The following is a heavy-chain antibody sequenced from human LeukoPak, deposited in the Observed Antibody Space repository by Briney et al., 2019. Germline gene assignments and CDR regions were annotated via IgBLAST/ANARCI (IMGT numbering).Heavy chain of an antibody. CDR2: ISPYNGDT. J-gene: IGHJ4*02. V-gene: IGHV1-18*01. D-gene: IGHD6-19*01. Sequence: ASVKVSCKASGYTFTAYGIHWVRQAPGQGLEWMGWISPYNGDTKYAQKVQGRVTMTTNTSTSTASMELRSLKSDDTALYFCAVRTGYSSAWPSDYWGQGTLVTVSS. CDR3: AVRTGYSSAWPSDY. CDR1: GYTFTAYG.